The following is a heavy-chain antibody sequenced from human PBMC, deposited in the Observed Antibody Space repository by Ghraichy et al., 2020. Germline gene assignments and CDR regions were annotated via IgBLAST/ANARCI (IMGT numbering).Heavy chain of an antibody. V-gene: IGHV4-4*07. J-gene: IGHJ4*02. Sequence: ETLSLTCTVSGGSINNYYWSWIRQPAGKGLEWIGRIYSSGSTDYSPSLKSRITMSVDTSRSQFSLKLSSVTAADTAVYYCAREVSYSSSYYFDYWGQGTLVTVSS. CDR1: GGSINNYY. CDR3: AREVSYSSSYYFDY. CDR2: IYSSGST. D-gene: IGHD6-6*01.